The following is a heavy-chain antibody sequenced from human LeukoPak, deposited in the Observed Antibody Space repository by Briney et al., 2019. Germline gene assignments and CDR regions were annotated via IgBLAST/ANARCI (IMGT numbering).Heavy chain of an antibody. Sequence: GGSLRLSCAASGFTFSSYSMNWVRQAPGKGLEWVSYISSSSSTIYYAGSVKGRFTISRDNSKNTLYLQMNSLRGEDTAVYYCAKDPPSPDPYSNYLFDYWGQGTLVTVSS. CDR2: ISSSSSTI. CDR3: AKDPPSPDPYSNYLFDY. V-gene: IGHV3-48*01. CDR1: GFTFSSYS. D-gene: IGHD4-11*01. J-gene: IGHJ4*02.